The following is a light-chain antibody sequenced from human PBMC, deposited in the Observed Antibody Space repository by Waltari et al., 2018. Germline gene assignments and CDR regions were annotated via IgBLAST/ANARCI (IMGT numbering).Light chain of an antibody. CDR2: AAS. CDR3: QQYGSSPWT. CDR1: QSVRSGH. J-gene: IGKJ1*01. Sequence: ELVLTQSPGTLSLSPGERATLSCRASQSVRSGHLAWFQQKPGQAPRLLIYAASSRATALPDRFTGSGSGTDFALTIGRLEPEDSAVYYCQQYGSSPWTFGQGTKVEIK. V-gene: IGKV3-20*01.